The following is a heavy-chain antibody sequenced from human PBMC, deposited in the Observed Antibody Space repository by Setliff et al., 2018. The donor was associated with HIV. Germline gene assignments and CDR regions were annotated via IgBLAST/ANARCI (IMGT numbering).Heavy chain of an antibody. CDR1: GGSVSNYY. CDR3: ARDVARFDYDTGGYYVSHFDY. D-gene: IGHD3-22*01. J-gene: IGHJ4*02. CDR2: INTSGST. V-gene: IGHV4-4*07. Sequence: SETLSLTCTVSGGSVSNYYWTWIRQSAGKGLEWIGHINTSGSTKYNPSLKSRVTISVDTSKNQFSVRLTSVTAADTAVYFCARDVARFDYDTGGYYVSHFDYWGQGTQVTV.